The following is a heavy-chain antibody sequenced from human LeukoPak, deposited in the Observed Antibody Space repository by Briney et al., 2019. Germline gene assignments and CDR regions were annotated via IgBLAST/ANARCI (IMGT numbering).Heavy chain of an antibody. CDR2: IFLGDSDT. J-gene: IGHJ4*02. Sequence: ESLKISCRGSGYSFSSYWIGWVRQMPGKGLEWMGIIFLGDSDTRYSPSFQGQVTISDDKSISTAYLQWSSLEASDTAIYYCARGFGYAGNYFDYWGQGTLVTVSS. CDR1: GYSFSSYW. V-gene: IGHV5-51*01. CDR3: ARGFGYAGNYFDY. D-gene: IGHD5-18*01.